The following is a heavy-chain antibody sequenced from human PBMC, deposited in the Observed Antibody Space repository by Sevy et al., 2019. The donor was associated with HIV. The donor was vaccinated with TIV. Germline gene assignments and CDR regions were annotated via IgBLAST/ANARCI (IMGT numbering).Heavy chain of an antibody. Sequence: ASVKVSCKASGYTFTSYGISWVRQAPGQGLEWMGWISAYNGNTNYVQKLQGRVTMTTDTSTSTAYMGLRSLRSDDTAVYYCARVGAYLSGGYYGSGSYYSSHNWFDPWGQGTLVTVSS. CDR2: ISAYNGNT. CDR1: GYTFTSYG. V-gene: IGHV1-18*01. J-gene: IGHJ5*02. CDR3: ARVGAYLSGGYYGSGSYYSSHNWFDP. D-gene: IGHD3-10*01.